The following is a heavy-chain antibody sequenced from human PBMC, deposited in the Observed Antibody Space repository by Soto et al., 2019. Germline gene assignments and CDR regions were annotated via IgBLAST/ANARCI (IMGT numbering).Heavy chain of an antibody. Sequence: GGSLRLSCAASGFPFSIYGMHWVRQAPGKGLEWVAVISYDGSNKYYADSVKGRFTISRDNSKNTLYLQMNSLRAEDTAVYYCAKDFHHYYYDRQLDFDYWGTGEVFPVSS. CDR1: GFPFSIYG. J-gene: IGHJ4*02. D-gene: IGHD3-22*01. CDR3: AKDFHHYYYDRQLDFDY. CDR2: ISYDGSNK. V-gene: IGHV3-30*18.